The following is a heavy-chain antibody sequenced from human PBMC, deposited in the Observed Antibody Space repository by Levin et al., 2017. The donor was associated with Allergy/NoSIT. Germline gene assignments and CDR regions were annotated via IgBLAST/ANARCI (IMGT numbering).Heavy chain of an antibody. V-gene: IGHV3-21*01. D-gene: IGHD5-18*01. J-gene: IGHJ4*02. CDR3: ARDLHSGYSYGQNFDY. CDR1: GFTFSSYS. CDR2: ISSSSSYI. Sequence: PGGSLRLSCAASGFTFSSYSMNWVRQAPGKGLEWVSSISSSSSYIYYADSVKGRFTISRDNAKNSLYLQMNSLRAEDTAVYYCARDLHSGYSYGQNFDYWGQGTLVTVSS.